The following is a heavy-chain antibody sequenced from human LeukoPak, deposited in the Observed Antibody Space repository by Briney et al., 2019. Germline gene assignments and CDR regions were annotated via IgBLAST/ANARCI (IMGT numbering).Heavy chain of an antibody. J-gene: IGHJ4*02. CDR1: GYTFTSYG. CDR3: AKDLSLRGYSGYDVGDEDY. V-gene: IGHV1-18*01. Sequence: ASVKVSCKASGYTFTSYGISWVRQAPGQGLEWMGWISAYNGNTNYAQKLQGGVTMTTDTSTSTAYMELRSLRSDDTAVYYCAKDLSLRGYSGYDVGDEDYWGQGTLVTVSS. CDR2: ISAYNGNT. D-gene: IGHD5-12*01.